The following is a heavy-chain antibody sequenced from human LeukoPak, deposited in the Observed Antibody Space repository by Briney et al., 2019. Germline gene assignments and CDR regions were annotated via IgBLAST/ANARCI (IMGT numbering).Heavy chain of an antibody. V-gene: IGHV3-53*01. CDR2: IYGGGGT. CDR3: AREADYYGMDV. J-gene: IGHJ6*02. CDR1: GFTVSSSY. D-gene: IGHD6-19*01. Sequence: GESLKISCAASGFTVSSSYMSWVRQAPGKGLEWVSIIYGGGGTYYADSVTGRFTISRDNSKNTLYLQMNRLKDDDTAVYYCAREADYYGMDVWGQGTTVTVS.